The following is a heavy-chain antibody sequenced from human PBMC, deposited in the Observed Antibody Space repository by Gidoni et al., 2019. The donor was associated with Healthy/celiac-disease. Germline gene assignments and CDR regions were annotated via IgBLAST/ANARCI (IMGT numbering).Heavy chain of an antibody. D-gene: IGHD1-26*01. Sequence: QGRVTMTRDTSTSTVYMELSSLRSEDTAVYYCARDPYHSGIVGATTGAFDIWGQGTMVTVSS. V-gene: IGHV1-46*01. J-gene: IGHJ3*02. CDR3: ARDPYHSGIVGATTGAFDI.